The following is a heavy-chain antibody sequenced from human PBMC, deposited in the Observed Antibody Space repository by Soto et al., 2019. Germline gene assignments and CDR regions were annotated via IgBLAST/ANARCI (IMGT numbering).Heavy chain of an antibody. V-gene: IGHV4-30-4*01. J-gene: IGHJ4*02. D-gene: IGHD3-10*01. CDR3: ARHSYYYGSGSDY. Sequence: QVQLQESGPGLVKPSQTLSLTCTVSGGSISSGYYYWSWIRQPPGKGLEWIGYIYYSGSTSSNTYLTSRVTIAVDTSKNQFSLTLCSVTAADTAVYYCARHSYYYGSGSDYWGQGTLVTVSS. CDR1: GGSISSGYYY. CDR2: IYYSGST.